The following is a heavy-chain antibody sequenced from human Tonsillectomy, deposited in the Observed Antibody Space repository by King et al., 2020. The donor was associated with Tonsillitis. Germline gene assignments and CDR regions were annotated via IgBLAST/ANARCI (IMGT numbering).Heavy chain of an antibody. V-gene: IGHV3-13*01. CDR1: GFTFSGSD. CDR3: AREYYYAMDV. CDR2: IDSVGNT. J-gene: IGHJ6*02. Sequence: VQLVESGGGLVQPGGSLRLSCAASGFTFSGSDMHWVRQTTGKGLEWVSTIDSVGNTYYSDSVKGRFTVSKENAKNSVYLQMNSLRAGDTALYFCAREYYYAMDVWGQGTTVTVSS.